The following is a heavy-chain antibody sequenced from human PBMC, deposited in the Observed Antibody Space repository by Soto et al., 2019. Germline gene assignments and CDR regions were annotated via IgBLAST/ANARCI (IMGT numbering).Heavy chain of an antibody. D-gene: IGHD3-16*01. CDR3: VKGPVDLRQNYFDY. J-gene: IGHJ4*02. V-gene: IGHV3-30-3*01. Sequence: GGSLRLSCAASGFTFSSYAMHWVRQAPGKGLEWVAVISYDGSNKYYADSVKGRFTISRDNSKNTLYLQMNSLRAEDTAVYYCVKGPVDLRQNYFDYWGQGTLVTVSS. CDR2: ISYDGSNK. CDR1: GFTFSSYA.